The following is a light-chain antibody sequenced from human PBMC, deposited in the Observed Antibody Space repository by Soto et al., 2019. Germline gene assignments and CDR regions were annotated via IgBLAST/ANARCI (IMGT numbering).Light chain of an antibody. V-gene: IGKV3-11*01. CDR2: DAS. Sequence: EIVLTQSPATLSLSPGERATLSCRASQSVSSYLAWYQQKPGQAPRLLIYDASNRATGIPARFSSSGSGTDFTLTISSLEPEDFAVYYCQQRRNWPGTFGPGTKVDIK. CDR3: QQRRNWPGT. J-gene: IGKJ3*01. CDR1: QSVSSY.